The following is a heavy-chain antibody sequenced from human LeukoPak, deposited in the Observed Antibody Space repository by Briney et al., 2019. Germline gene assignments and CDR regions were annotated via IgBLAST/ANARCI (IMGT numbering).Heavy chain of an antibody. CDR3: ARAQRRWLSTN. Sequence: SETLSLTCAVYGGSFSGYYWSLIRQPPGKGLEWIGEINHSGSTNYNPSLKSRVTISVDTSKNQFSLKLSSVTAADTAVYYCARAQRRWLSTNWGQGTLVTVSS. D-gene: IGHD5-24*01. CDR1: GGSFSGYY. CDR2: INHSGST. V-gene: IGHV4-34*01. J-gene: IGHJ4*02.